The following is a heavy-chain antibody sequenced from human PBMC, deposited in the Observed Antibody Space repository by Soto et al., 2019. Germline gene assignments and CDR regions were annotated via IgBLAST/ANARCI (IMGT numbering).Heavy chain of an antibody. D-gene: IGHD2-2*01. V-gene: IGHV4-30-4*01. CDR3: ARTGCISTSCYVLDV. CDR2: IYYSGST. Sequence: SETLSLTCTVSGGSISSGVYYWSWNRQPPGKGLEWIGYIYYSGSTYYNQSLKSRVAKSVDTSKNQISLKLSSVTAADTAVYYCARTGCISTSCYVLDVWGQGTTVTVSS. J-gene: IGHJ6*02. CDR1: GGSISSGVYY.